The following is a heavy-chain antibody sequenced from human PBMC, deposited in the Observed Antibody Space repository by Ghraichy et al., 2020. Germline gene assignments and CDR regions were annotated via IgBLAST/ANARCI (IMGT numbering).Heavy chain of an antibody. V-gene: IGHV4-34*01. CDR3: AREDGYYDSSGYYGY. J-gene: IGHJ4*02. D-gene: IGHD3-22*01. Sequence: SETLSLTCAVYGGSFSGYYWSWIRQPPGKGLEWIGEINHSGSTNYNPSLKSRVTISVDTSKNQFSLKLSSVTAADTAVYYCAREDGYYDSSGYYGYWGQGNLVTVSS. CDR2: INHSGST. CDR1: GGSFSGYY.